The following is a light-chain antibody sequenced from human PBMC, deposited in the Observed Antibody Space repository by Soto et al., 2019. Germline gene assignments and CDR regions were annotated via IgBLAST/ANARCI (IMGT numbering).Light chain of an antibody. CDR3: CSYAGSSTWV. CDR1: SSDVGSYNL. CDR2: EVS. V-gene: IGLV2-23*02. Sequence: QSALTQPASVSGSPGQSITISCTGTSSDVGSYNLVCWYQQHPGKAPKLMIYEVSQRPSGVSNRFSGSTSGNTASLTISGLQGEDEADYYCCSYAGSSTWVFGGGTQLTVL. J-gene: IGLJ7*01.